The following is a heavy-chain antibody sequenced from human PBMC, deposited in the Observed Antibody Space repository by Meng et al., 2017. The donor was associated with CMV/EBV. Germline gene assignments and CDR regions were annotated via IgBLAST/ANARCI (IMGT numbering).Heavy chain of an antibody. J-gene: IGHJ4*02. CDR3: ARTPSYSGSQRPFDY. D-gene: IGHD1-26*01. V-gene: IGHV1-2*02. Sequence: VEAVESGAEVEKRGAAVKVSCKASGYSFTGYYMHWVRQAPGQRLEWMGWINPNSGGTNYAQKFQGRVTMTRDTSISTAYMELSRLRSDDTAVYYCARTPSYSGSQRPFDYWGQGTLVTVSS. CDR1: GYSFTGYY. CDR2: INPNSGGT.